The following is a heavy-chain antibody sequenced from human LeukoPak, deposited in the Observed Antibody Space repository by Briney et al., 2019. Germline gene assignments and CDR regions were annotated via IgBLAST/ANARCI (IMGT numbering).Heavy chain of an antibody. CDR1: GFTVSSNY. V-gene: IGHV3-66*01. J-gene: IGHJ3*02. CDR2: IYSGGTT. D-gene: IGHD7-27*01. CDR3: ARETGDDAFDI. Sequence: GGSLRLSCAASGFTVSSNYMSWVRQAPGKGLEWVSVIYSGGTTYYADSVKGGFTISRDNSKKTLYLQMNSLRVEDTAVYYCARETGDDAFDIWGQGTMVTVSS.